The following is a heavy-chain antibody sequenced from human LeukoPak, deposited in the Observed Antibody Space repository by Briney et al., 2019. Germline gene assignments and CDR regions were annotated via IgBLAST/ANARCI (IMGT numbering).Heavy chain of an antibody. CDR3: ARDNRMTTVTYYYYYGMDV. CDR1: GGSISSYY. Sequence: SETLSLTCTVSGGSISSYYWSWIRQPPGKGLEWIGYIYYSGSTNYNPSLKSRVTISVDTSKNQFSLKLSSVTAADTAVYYCARDNRMTTVTYYYYYGMDVWGQGTTVTVSS. J-gene: IGHJ6*02. CDR2: IYYSGST. V-gene: IGHV4-59*01. D-gene: IGHD4-17*01.